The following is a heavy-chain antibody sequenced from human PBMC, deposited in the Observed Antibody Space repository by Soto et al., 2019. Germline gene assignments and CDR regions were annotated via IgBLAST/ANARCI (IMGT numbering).Heavy chain of an antibody. J-gene: IGHJ6*02. CDR1: GFTFSNAW. CDR3: TTRSVVVASYYYYYGMDV. V-gene: IGHV3-15*07. Sequence: GGSLRLSCAASGFTFSNAWMNWVRQAPGKGLEWVGRIKSKTDGGTTDYAAPVKGRFTISRDDSKNTLYLQMNSLKTEDTAVYYCTTRSVVVASYYYYYGMDVWGQGTTVTVSS. CDR2: IKSKTDGGTT. D-gene: IGHD2-21*01.